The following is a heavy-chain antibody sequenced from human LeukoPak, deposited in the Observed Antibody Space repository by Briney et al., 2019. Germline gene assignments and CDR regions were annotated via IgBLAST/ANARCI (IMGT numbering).Heavy chain of an antibody. CDR3: AKDSGGDYYGMDV. D-gene: IGHD3-10*01. CDR2: ISGSGGST. CDR1: GFTFSSYA. Sequence: GGSLRLSCAASGFTFSSYAMSWVRQAPGKGLEWVSAISGSGGSTYNADSVKGRFTISRDNSKNTLYLQMNSLRAEDTAVYYCAKDSGGDYYGMDVWGQGTTVTVSS. J-gene: IGHJ6*02. V-gene: IGHV3-23*01.